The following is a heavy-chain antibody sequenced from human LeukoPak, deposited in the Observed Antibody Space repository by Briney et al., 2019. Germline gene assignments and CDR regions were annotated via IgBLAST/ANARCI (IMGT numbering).Heavy chain of an antibody. CDR1: GGSISSSSYY. D-gene: IGHD3-10*01. CDR2: IYYSGST. CDR3: ARGKGFGELKYFQH. Sequence: SETLSLTCTVSGGSISSSSYYWGWIRQPPGKGLEWIGSIYYSGSTYYNPSLKSRVTISVDTSKNQFSLKLSSVTAADTAVYYCARGKGFGELKYFQHWGQGTLVTVSS. V-gene: IGHV4-39*01. J-gene: IGHJ1*01.